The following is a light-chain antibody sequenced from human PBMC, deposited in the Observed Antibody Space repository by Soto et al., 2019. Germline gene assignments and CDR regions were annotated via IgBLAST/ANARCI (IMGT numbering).Light chain of an antibody. J-gene: IGKJ1*01. CDR2: AAS. CDR1: ESISNW. V-gene: IGKV1-5*01. Sequence: DIQMTQSPSTLPASVGDRVTITCRASESISNWLVWYQQKPGKAPKLLIYAASSLQSGVPSRFSGSGSGTEFTLTISSLQPDDFATYYCQHYNSYSEAFGQGTKVDIK. CDR3: QHYNSYSEA.